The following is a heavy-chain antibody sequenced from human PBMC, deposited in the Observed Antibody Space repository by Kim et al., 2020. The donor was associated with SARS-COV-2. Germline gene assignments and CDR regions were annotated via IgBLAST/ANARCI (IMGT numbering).Heavy chain of an antibody. J-gene: IGHJ4*02. CDR3: AKDKPGAGFDY. Sequence: GGSLRLSCTASGFTFSDYGIHWVRQAPGKGLEWVAVVWSDGSSTDYADSVKGRFTISRDNSKNTLSLQMNSLRAEDTAFYYCAKDKPGAGFDYWGQGTLVTVSS. CDR1: GFTFSDYG. V-gene: IGHV3-33*06. CDR2: VWSDGSST.